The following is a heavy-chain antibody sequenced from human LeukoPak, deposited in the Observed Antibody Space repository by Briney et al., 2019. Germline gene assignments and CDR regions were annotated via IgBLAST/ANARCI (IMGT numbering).Heavy chain of an antibody. CDR1: GGSFSGYY. Sequence: SETLSLTCAVYGGSFSGYYWSWIRQPPGKGLEWIGEINHSGSTNYNPSLKSRVTISVDTSKNQFSLKLSSVTAADTAVYYCARGLRGYSSGWYRRGHWFDPWGQGTLVTVPS. V-gene: IGHV4-34*01. CDR3: ARGLRGYSSGWYRRGHWFDP. D-gene: IGHD6-19*01. J-gene: IGHJ5*02. CDR2: INHSGST.